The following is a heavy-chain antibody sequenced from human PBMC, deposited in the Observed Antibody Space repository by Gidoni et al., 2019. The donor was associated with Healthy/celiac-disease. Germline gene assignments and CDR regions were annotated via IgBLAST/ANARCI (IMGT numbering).Heavy chain of an antibody. CDR3: ARGAAAVAGTAFDY. CDR1: GFTFSSYS. J-gene: IGHJ4*02. Sequence: EVQLVESGGGLVKPGGSLRLSCAASGFTFSSYSMNWVRQAPGKGLEWVSSISSSSRYIYYADSVKGRFTISRDNAKNSLYLQMNSLRAEDTAVYYCARGAAAVAGTAFDYWGQGTLVTVSS. V-gene: IGHV3-21*01. D-gene: IGHD6-19*01. CDR2: ISSSSRYI.